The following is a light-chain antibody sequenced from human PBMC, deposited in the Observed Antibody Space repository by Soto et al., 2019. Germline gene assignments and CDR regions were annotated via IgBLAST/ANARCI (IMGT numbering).Light chain of an antibody. CDR1: SSNIGTNT. J-gene: IGLJ2*01. CDR2: SNN. CDR3: AAWDGSLNGVL. V-gene: IGLV1-44*01. Sequence: QPVLTRPPSASGTPGQRVTISCSGSSSNIGTNTVNWYQQLPGSAPKFLIYSNNQRPSGVPDRFSGSKSGTSASLAISGLQPDDEADYYCAAWDGSLNGVLFGGGTKLTVL.